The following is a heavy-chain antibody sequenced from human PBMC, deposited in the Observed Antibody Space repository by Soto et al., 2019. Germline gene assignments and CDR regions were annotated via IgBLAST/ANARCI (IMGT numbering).Heavy chain of an antibody. Sequence: QVQLLESGGGLVKPGGSLRLSCAASGFTFSDYYMSWIRQAPGKGLEWVSYISSSGNTIYYAASVKGRFTISRDNAKNSLYLPMNSLRAEDTAVYYYARDGHLWYFDLWGRGTLVTVSS. V-gene: IGHV3-11*01. CDR2: ISSSGNTI. J-gene: IGHJ2*01. CDR1: GFTFSDYY. CDR3: ARDGHLWYFDL.